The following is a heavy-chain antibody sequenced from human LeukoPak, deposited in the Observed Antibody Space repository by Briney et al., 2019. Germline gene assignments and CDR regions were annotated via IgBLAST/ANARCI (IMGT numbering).Heavy chain of an antibody. D-gene: IGHD6-13*01. J-gene: IGHJ4*02. V-gene: IGHV4-59*08. CDR3: ARQIAAAGTRHIDY. CDR2: IYYSGST. Sequence: SETLSLTCTVSGGSISSYYWSWIRQPPGKGLEWIGYIYYSGSTNYNPSLKSRVTISVDTSKNQFSLKPSSVTAADTAVYYCARQIAAAGTRHIDYWGQGTLVTVSS. CDR1: GGSISSYY.